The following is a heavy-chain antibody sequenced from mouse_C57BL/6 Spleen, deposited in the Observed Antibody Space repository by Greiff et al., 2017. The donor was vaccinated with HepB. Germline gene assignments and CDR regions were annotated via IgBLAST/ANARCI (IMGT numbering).Heavy chain of an antibody. J-gene: IGHJ4*01. CDR2: IDPNSGGT. V-gene: IGHV1-72*01. CDR1: GYTFTSYW. CDR3: ARRSTAQATGGYYAMDY. Sequence: QVQLQQPGAELVKPGASVKLSCKASGYTFTSYWMHWVKQRPGRGLEWIGRIDPNSGGTKYNEKFKSKATLTVDKPSSTAYMQLSSLTSEDSAVYYCARRSTAQATGGYYAMDYWGQGTSVTVSS. D-gene: IGHD3-2*02.